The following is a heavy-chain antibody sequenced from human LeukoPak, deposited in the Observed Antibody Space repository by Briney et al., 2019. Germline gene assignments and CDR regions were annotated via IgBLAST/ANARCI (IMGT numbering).Heavy chain of an antibody. CDR2: FDPEDGET. V-gene: IGHV1-24*01. J-gene: IGHJ4*02. CDR1: GYTLTELS. CDR3: ATGLLRYFDWFPGAVDY. D-gene: IGHD3-9*01. Sequence: ASVKVSCKVSGYTLTELSMHWVRQAPGKGLEWMGGFDPEDGETIYAQKFQGRVTMTEDTSTDTAYMELSSLRSEDTAMYYCATGLLRYFDWFPGAVDYRGQGTLVTVSS.